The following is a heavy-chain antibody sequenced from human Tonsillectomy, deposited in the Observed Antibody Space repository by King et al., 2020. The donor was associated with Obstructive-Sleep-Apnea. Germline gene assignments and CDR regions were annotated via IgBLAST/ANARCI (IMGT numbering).Heavy chain of an antibody. CDR1: GYTFTDYY. D-gene: IGHD3-16*01. Sequence: QLVQSGAEVKKPGASVKVSCKASGYTFTDYYMYWVRQAPGQGPEWMGWINPNSGGTKYAQKFQGRVTMTGDTSISTAYMELSRLKSDDTAVYHCATEHLGGFDYWGQGTLVTVSS. V-gene: IGHV1-2*02. CDR3: ATEHLGGFDY. CDR2: INPNSGGT. J-gene: IGHJ4*02.